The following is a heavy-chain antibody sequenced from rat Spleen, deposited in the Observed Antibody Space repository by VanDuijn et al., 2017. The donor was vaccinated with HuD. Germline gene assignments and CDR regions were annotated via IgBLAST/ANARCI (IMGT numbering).Heavy chain of an antibody. Sequence: QVQLKESGPALVQPSQTLSLTCTVSGFSLISYSVNWVRQPPGKGLEWMGVIWNTGGTRYNSALKSRLSISKDTSKSQVFLKMNSLQTEDTATYYCARTPYNNYFDYWGQGVMVTVSS. D-gene: IGHD1-10*01. J-gene: IGHJ2*01. CDR1: GFSLISYS. CDR2: IWNTGGT. CDR3: ARTPYNNYFDY. V-gene: IGHV2-41*01.